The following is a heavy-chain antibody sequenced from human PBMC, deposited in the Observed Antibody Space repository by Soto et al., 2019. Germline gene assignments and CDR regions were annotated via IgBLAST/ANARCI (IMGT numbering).Heavy chain of an antibody. D-gene: IGHD6-13*01. CDR2: INHSGST. V-gene: IGHV4-34*01. CDR1: GGSFSGYY. J-gene: IGHJ6*02. Sequence: SETLSLTCAVYGGSFSGYYWSWIRQPPGKGLEWIGEINHSGSTNYNPSLKSRVTISVDTSKNQFSLKLSSVTAADTAVYYCARAGYSSSWNPRDYYYGMDVWGQGTTVTVSS. CDR3: ARAGYSSSWNPRDYYYGMDV.